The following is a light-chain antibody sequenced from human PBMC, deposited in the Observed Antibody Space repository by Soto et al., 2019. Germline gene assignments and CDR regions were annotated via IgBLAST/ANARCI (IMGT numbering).Light chain of an antibody. CDR3: SSYTSSSTLYV. J-gene: IGLJ1*01. V-gene: IGLV2-14*01. CDR1: SSDVGGYNY. CDR2: DVS. Sequence: QSALTQPASVYGSPGQSIIISCTGTSSDVGGYNYVSWYQQHPGKAPKLMIYDVSNRPSGVSNRFSGSKSGNTASLTISGLQAEDEADYYCSSYTSSSTLYVFGTGTMVTVL.